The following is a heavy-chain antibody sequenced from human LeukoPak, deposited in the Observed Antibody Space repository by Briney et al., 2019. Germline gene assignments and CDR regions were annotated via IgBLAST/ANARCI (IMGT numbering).Heavy chain of an antibody. D-gene: IGHD2-21*02. CDR2: ISSSSSYI. V-gene: IGHV3-21*01. Sequence: GGSLRLSCAASGFTFSSYEMNWVRQAPGKGLEWVSSISSSSSYIYYADSVKGRFTISRDNAKNSLYLQMNSLRAEDTAVYYCARGAYCGGDCHYGYYFDYWGQGTLVTVSS. CDR1: GFTFSSYE. J-gene: IGHJ4*02. CDR3: ARGAYCGGDCHYGYYFDY.